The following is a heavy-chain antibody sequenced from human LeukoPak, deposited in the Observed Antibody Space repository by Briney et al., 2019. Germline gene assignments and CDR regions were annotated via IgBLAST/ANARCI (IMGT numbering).Heavy chain of an antibody. Sequence: GGSLRLSCAASGFTFSDYYMSWIRQAPGKGLEWVSYISSSGSTIYYADSVKGRFTISRDNAKNSVYLQMNSLRAEDTAVYYCARVLLADGYKEMAVVGYFDYWGQGTLVTVSS. V-gene: IGHV3-11*04. CDR3: ARVLLADGYKEMAVVGYFDY. CDR2: ISSSGSTI. CDR1: GFTFSDYY. D-gene: IGHD5-24*01. J-gene: IGHJ4*02.